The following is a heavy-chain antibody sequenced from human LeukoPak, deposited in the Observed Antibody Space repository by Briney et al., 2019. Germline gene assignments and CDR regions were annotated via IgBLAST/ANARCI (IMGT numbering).Heavy chain of an antibody. D-gene: IGHD1-1*01. CDR3: ARGRRQLERQMYWFDP. CDR2: ISAYNGNT. V-gene: IGHV1-18*01. J-gene: IGHJ5*02. CDR1: GYTFTSYG. Sequence: ASVNVSCKASGYTFTSYGISWVRQAPGQGLEWMGWISAYNGNTNYAQKLQGRVTMTTDTSTSTAYMELRSLRSDDTAVYYCARGRRQLERQMYWFDPWGQGTLVTVSS.